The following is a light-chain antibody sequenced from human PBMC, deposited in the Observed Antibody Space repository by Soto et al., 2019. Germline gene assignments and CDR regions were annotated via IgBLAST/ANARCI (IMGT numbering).Light chain of an antibody. J-gene: IGKJ5*01. CDR1: QSISSN. CDR2: GVY. Sequence: EIVMTQSPATLSVSPGERATLSCRASQSISSNLAWYQHKPGQSPRLLINGVYTRATGIPDRFTGSGSGTDFTLTISRLEPEDFAIYYCQFYGSSLITFGQGTRLEIK. V-gene: IGKV3-20*01. CDR3: QFYGSSLIT.